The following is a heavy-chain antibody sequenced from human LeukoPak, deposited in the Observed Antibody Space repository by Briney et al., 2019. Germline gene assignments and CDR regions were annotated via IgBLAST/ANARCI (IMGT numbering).Heavy chain of an antibody. D-gene: IGHD6-13*01. Sequence: SETLSLTCSVSGGSISSYCWSWIRQPPGKGLVWIGYIYYSGSTNYNPSLKSRVTISVDTSKNQFSLMLISVTAADTAVYYCARGHPAAGTYYWGQGTLVTVSS. CDR3: ARGHPAAGTYY. CDR1: GGSISSYC. J-gene: IGHJ4*02. CDR2: IYYSGST. V-gene: IGHV4-59*01.